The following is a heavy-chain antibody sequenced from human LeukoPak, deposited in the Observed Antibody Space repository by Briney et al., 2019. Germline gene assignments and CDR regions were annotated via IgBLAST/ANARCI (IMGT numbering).Heavy chain of an antibody. V-gene: IGHV1-18*01. CDR1: GYTFTSSG. Sequence: GASVKVSCKASGYTFTSSGISWVRQAPGQGIEWMGWICAYNGSTNYAQKLQGRVTMTTDTSTSTAYMELRSLRSDDTAVYYCARVGNHDYGDQHIGAFDIWGQGTMVTVSS. CDR2: ICAYNGST. CDR3: ARVGNHDYGDQHIGAFDI. D-gene: IGHD4-17*01. J-gene: IGHJ3*02.